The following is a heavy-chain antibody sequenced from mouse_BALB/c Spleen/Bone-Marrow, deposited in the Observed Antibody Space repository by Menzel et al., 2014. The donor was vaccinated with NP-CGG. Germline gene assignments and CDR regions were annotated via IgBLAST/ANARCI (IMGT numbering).Heavy chain of an antibody. Sequence: VQLQQSGAELMKTRASVKISCKATGYTFSSYWIEWVKQRPGHGLEWIGEILPGSGSTNYNEKFKGKATFTADTSPNTAYMQLSSLTSEDSAVYYCARERGYWGQGTLVTVSA. V-gene: IGHV1-9*01. CDR3: ARERGY. CDR1: GYTFSSYW. CDR2: ILPGSGST. J-gene: IGHJ3*01.